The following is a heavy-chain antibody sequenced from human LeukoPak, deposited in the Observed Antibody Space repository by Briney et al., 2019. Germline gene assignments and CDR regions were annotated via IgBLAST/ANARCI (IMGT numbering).Heavy chain of an antibody. CDR2: ICYSGST. V-gene: IGHV4-31*03. CDR1: GGSISSSDYY. Sequence: SETLSLTCTVSGGSISSSDYYWGWIRQHPGKGLEWIGYICYSGSTYYNPSLKSRVTISVDTSKNQFSLKLSSVTAADTAVYYCAREVVAATTWGQGTLVTVSS. CDR3: AREVVAATT. D-gene: IGHD2-15*01. J-gene: IGHJ5*02.